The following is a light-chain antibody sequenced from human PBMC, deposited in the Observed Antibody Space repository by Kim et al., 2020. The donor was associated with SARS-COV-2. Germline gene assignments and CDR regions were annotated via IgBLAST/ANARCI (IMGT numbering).Light chain of an antibody. CDR1: QDINYS. CDR2: DAS. Sequence: DIQMTQSPSSLSASVGDRVTISCQASQDINYSLNWYQQKPGKAPKLLIYDASNLEMGVPSRFSGSGSGTDFTLTITSLQPEDFATYYCHKYDKPPLTFGGGTKVDIK. J-gene: IGKJ4*01. CDR3: HKYDKPPLT. V-gene: IGKV1-33*01.